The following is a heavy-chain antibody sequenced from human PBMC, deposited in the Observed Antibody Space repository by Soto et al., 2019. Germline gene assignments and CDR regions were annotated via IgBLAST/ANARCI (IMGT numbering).Heavy chain of an antibody. CDR3: ARAWGYSYGSFDY. V-gene: IGHV4-30-4*01. CDR1: GGSISSGDYY. Sequence: TLSLTCTVSGGSISSGDYYWSWIRQPPGKGLEWIGYIYYSGSTYYNPSLKSRVTISVDTSKNQFSLKLSSVTAADTAVYYCARAWGYSYGSFDYWGQGTLVTVSS. D-gene: IGHD5-18*01. CDR2: IYYSGST. J-gene: IGHJ4*02.